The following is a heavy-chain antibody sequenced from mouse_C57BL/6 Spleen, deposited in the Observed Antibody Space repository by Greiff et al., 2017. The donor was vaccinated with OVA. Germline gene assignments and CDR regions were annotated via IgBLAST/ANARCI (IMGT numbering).Heavy chain of an antibody. CDR3: ARLGRHYFDY. D-gene: IGHD4-1*01. CDR2: IYPSDSET. J-gene: IGHJ2*01. V-gene: IGHV1-61*01. Sequence: QVQLKQPGAELVRPGSSVKLSCKASGYTFTSYWMDWVKQRPGQGLEWIGNIYPSDSETHYNQKFKDKATLTVDKSSSTAYMQLSSLTSEDSAVYYCARLGRHYFDYWGQGTTLTVSS. CDR1: GYTFTSYW.